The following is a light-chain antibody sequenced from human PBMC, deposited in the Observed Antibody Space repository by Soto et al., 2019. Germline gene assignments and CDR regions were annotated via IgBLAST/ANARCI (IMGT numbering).Light chain of an antibody. J-gene: IGLJ1*01. CDR1: RSDVGGYNL. CDR2: EGT. V-gene: IGLV2-23*01. CDR3: SSYTSSSIYV. Sequence: QSVLTQPASVSGSPGQSITVSCAGTRSDVGGYNLVSWYQQHPGKAPKLIIYEGTERPSGISPRFSGSKSGNTASLTISGLXAEDEADYYCSSYTSSSIYVFGSGTKV.